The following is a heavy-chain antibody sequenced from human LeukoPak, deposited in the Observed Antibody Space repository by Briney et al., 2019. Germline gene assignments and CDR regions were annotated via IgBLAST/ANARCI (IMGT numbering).Heavy chain of an antibody. D-gene: IGHD3/OR15-3a*01. J-gene: IGHJ4*02. Sequence: SETLSLPCTVSGNPIRNCKLYWGWMRPPPLKGLVWIGSIYFCGNLYYNASLKSRVTISVDTSKNEFPLTVTSVTAADTAVYYCARQTGSGLFILPGGQGTLVTVSS. CDR1: GNPIRNCKLY. CDR2: IYFCGNL. V-gene: IGHV4-39*01. CDR3: ARQTGSGLFILP.